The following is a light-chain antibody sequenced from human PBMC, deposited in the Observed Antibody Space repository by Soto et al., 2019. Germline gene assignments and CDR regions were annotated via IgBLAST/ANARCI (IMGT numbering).Light chain of an antibody. Sequence: ERVMTQSPATLSVSPGERATLSCRASQSVGGDLAWYQQKPGQAPRLLIYGASSRAPGIPDRFSGSGSGTQFTLTISSLQSEDFAVYYCQQHNNWPLTFGGGTRLEI. J-gene: IGKJ5*01. V-gene: IGKV3-15*01. CDR3: QQHNNWPLT. CDR2: GAS. CDR1: QSVGGD.